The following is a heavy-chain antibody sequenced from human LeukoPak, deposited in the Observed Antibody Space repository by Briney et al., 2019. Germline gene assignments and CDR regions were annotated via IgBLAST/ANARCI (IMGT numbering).Heavy chain of an antibody. V-gene: IGHV4-59*08. J-gene: IGHJ4*02. CDR1: GGSISSYY. D-gene: IGHD6-19*01. Sequence: PSETLSLTYTVSGGSISSYYWSWIRQPPGKGLEWIGYIYYSGSTNYNPSLKSRVTVSLDTSKNQFSLNLNSVTAADTAVYYCARASGWYGDYFDSWGQGTLVSVSS. CDR3: ARASGWYGDYFDS. CDR2: IYYSGST.